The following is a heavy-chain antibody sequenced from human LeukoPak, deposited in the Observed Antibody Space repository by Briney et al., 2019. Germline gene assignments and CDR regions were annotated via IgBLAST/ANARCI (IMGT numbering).Heavy chain of an antibody. CDR3: ARIEVLLNGAFDI. Sequence: GSLRLSCAASGFTFSAYSMNWVRQAPEKGLEWVSYIGSSSSPIYYADSVKGRFTISRDNAKNSLYLQMNSLRPEDTAVYYCARIEVLLNGAFDIWGQGTMVTVSS. J-gene: IGHJ3*02. CDR2: IGSSSSPI. CDR1: GFTFSAYS. D-gene: IGHD1-1*01. V-gene: IGHV3-48*01.